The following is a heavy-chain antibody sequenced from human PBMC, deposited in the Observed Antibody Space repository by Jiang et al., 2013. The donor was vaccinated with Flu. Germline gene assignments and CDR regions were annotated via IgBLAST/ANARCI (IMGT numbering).Heavy chain of an antibody. CDR2: INTNTGNP. Sequence: QSGSELKKPGASXKVSCKASGYTFTSYAMNWVRQAPGQGLEWMGWINTNTGNPTYAQGFTGRFVFSLDTSVSTAYLQISSLKAEDTAVYYCARVSVGGKYYYYYGMDVWGQGTTVTVSS. V-gene: IGHV7-4-1*02. CDR3: ARVSVGGKYYYYYGMDV. J-gene: IGHJ6*02. CDR1: GYTFTSYA.